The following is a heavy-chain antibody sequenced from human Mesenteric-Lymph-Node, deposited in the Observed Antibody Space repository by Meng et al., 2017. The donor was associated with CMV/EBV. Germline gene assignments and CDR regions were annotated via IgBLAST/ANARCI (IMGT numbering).Heavy chain of an antibody. CDR2: IFYTGRT. J-gene: IGHJ4*02. CDR1: GASISDYY. D-gene: IGHD3-3*01. CDR3: ARDRNGLDY. V-gene: IGHV4-59*13. Sequence: ESLKISCTVSGASISDYYWNWIRQSPGKGLEWIGQIFYTGRTTYNPSLESRVTISVDTSRNQFSLRVSSVTAADTAVYYCARDRNGLDYWGQGTLVTVSS.